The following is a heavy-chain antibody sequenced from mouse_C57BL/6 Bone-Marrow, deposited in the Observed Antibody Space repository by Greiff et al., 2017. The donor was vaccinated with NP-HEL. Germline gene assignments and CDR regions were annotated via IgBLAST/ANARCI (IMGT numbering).Heavy chain of an antibody. CDR3: ARVDGYYADY. J-gene: IGHJ2*01. CDR1: GYTFTSYG. V-gene: IGHV1-81*01. CDR2: IYPRSGNT. Sequence: VQRVESGAELARPGASVKLSCKASGYTFTSYGISWVKQRTGQGLEWIGEIYPRSGNTYYNEKFKGKATLTADKSSSTAYMELRSLTSEDSAVYFCARVDGYYADYWGQGTTLTVSS. D-gene: IGHD2-3*01.